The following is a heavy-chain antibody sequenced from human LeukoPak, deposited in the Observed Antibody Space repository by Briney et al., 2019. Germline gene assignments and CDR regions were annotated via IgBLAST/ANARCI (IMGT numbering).Heavy chain of an antibody. CDR2: ISDNGGST. Sequence: GGSLRLSCAASGFIFSSSGMSWVRQAPGKGLEWVSTISDNGGSTYYPDSVKGRFTISRDNAKNTLYLQMNSLRAEDTAVYYCARGGGYSYGSFDYWGQGTLVTVSS. J-gene: IGHJ4*02. CDR3: ARGGGYSYGSFDY. D-gene: IGHD5-18*01. CDR1: GFIFSSSG. V-gene: IGHV3-23*01.